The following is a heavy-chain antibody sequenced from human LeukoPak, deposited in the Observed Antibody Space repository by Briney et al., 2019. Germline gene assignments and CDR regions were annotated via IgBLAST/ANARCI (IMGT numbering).Heavy chain of an antibody. CDR1: GGSFSSYY. CDR3: ARLEYSSSSFDY. J-gene: IGHJ4*02. D-gene: IGHD6-6*01. Sequence: SETLSLTCAVYGGSFSSYYWSWIRQPPGKGLEWIGEINHSEGTNYNPSLKSRVTMPLDTSKNQFSLKLTSVTAADTAVYYCARLEYSSSSFDYWGQGTLVTVSS. CDR2: INHSEGT. V-gene: IGHV4-34*01.